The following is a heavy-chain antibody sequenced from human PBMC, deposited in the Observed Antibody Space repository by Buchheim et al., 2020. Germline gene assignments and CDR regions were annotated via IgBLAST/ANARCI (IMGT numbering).Heavy chain of an antibody. CDR3: ARDLPRHYDFYGMDV. V-gene: IGHV3-7*01. CDR2: IKQDGSEK. D-gene: IGHD3-3*01. CDR1: GFTFSSYW. Sequence: EVQLVESGGGLVQPGGSLRLSCAASGFTFSSYWMSWVRQAPGKGLEWVANIKQDGSEKYYVDSVKGRFTISRENAKNSLYLQMNSLRAEDTAVYYCARDLPRHYDFYGMDVWGQGTT. J-gene: IGHJ6*02.